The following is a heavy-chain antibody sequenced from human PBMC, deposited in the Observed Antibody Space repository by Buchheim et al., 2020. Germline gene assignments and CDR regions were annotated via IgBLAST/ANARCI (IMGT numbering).Heavy chain of an antibody. D-gene: IGHD4-17*01. Sequence: QVQLVESGGGLVKPGGSLRLSCAASGFTFSDYYMSWIRQAPGKGLEWVSYISSSGSTIYYADSVKGRFTISRDNANNSLSLQMNSLRAEDTAVYYCARDCFCGYGDYLCWGSLTGCWFDPWGQGTL. V-gene: IGHV3-11*01. CDR3: ARDCFCGYGDYLCWGSLTGCWFDP. CDR1: GFTFSDYY. J-gene: IGHJ5*02. CDR2: ISSSGSTI.